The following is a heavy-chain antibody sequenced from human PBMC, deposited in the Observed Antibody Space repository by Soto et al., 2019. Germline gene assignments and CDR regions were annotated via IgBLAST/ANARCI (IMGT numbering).Heavy chain of an antibody. CDR3: ARQTLEVPAATYNWFDP. J-gene: IGHJ5*02. CDR1: GGSISSYY. V-gene: IGHV4-59*08. CDR2: IYYSGST. D-gene: IGHD2-2*01. Sequence: SETLSLTCTVSGGSISSYYWSWIRQPPGKGLEWIGYIYYSGSTNYNPSLKSRVTISVDTSKNQFSLKLSSVTAADTAVYYGARQTLEVPAATYNWFDPWGQGTLVTVSS.